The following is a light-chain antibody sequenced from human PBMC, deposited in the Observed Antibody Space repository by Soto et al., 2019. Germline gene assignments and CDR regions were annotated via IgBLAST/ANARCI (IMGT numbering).Light chain of an antibody. Sequence: LTQPASVSGSPGQSITISCTGTSSDVGGYNYVSWYQQHPGKAPKLMIYDVSNRPSGVSNRFSGSKSGNTASLTISGLQAEDEADYYCSSYTSSSLHVFGTGTKLTVL. V-gene: IGLV2-14*03. CDR1: SSDVGGYNY. CDR3: SSYTSSSLHV. CDR2: DVS. J-gene: IGLJ1*01.